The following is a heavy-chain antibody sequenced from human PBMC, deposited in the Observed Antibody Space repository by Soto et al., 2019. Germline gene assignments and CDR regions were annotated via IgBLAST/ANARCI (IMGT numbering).Heavy chain of an antibody. Sequence: SVKVSCKASGGTFNNYAISWVRQAPGQGLEWMGGIIPIFGTANYAQRFQGRVAITADESTSTAYMELRSLRSEDTAVYYCARGVHYDTSGYYYFYWGQGTLVTVSS. CDR2: IIPIFGTA. CDR3: ARGVHYDTSGYYYFY. CDR1: GGTFNNYA. V-gene: IGHV1-69*13. J-gene: IGHJ4*02. D-gene: IGHD3-22*01.